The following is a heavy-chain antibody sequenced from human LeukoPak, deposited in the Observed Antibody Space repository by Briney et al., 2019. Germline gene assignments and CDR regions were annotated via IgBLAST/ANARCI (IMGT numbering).Heavy chain of an antibody. V-gene: IGHV3-21*06. CDR1: GLTFSAYT. CDR2: ISSNSRFI. D-gene: IGHD2-15*01. CDR3: ARGRLTCSGGNYYSWYFDL. J-gene: IGHJ2*01. Sequence: GGSLRLSCAASGLTFSAYTMNWVRQAPGKGLEWVSSISSNSRFIYDADSVKGRFTISRDNAKNLLYLQMNTLRAEDTAVYYCARGRLTCSGGNYYSWYFDLWGRGTLVTVSS.